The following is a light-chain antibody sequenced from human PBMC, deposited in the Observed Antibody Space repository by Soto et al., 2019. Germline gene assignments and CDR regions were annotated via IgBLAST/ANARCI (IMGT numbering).Light chain of an antibody. CDR1: ESVSRY. Sequence: EIVLTQSPATLSLSPGNRATLSCRASESVSRYLAWYQQKPGQAPRLLIYDASNRATGIPARFSGSGSGTDFTLTITSLEPEDCAGYYCQQRSNWPSTFGGGTKVEIK. CDR2: DAS. J-gene: IGKJ4*01. V-gene: IGKV3-11*01. CDR3: QQRSNWPST.